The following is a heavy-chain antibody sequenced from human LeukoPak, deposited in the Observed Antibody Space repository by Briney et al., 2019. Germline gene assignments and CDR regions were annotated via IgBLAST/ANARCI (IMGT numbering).Heavy chain of an antibody. Sequence: SETLSLTCAVYGGSFSGYYWSWNRQPPGKGLEWIGEINHSGSTNYNPSLKSRVTISVDTSKNQFSLKLSSVTAADTAVYYCARLVGVVIIPVDFDYWGQGTLVTVSS. CDR1: GGSFSGYY. V-gene: IGHV4-34*01. J-gene: IGHJ4*02. CDR3: ARLVGVVIIPVDFDY. CDR2: INHSGST. D-gene: IGHD3-3*01.